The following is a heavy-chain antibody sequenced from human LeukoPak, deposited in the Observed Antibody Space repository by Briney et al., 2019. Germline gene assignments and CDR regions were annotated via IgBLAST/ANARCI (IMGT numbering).Heavy chain of an antibody. CDR1: GFDFDDYG. V-gene: IGHV3-20*04. J-gene: IGHJ4*02. CDR3: ARDLGSADY. CDR2: INGNGGST. D-gene: IGHD1-26*01. Sequence: GGSLRLSCAASGFDFDDYGMTWVRQAPGKGLEWVSGINGNGGSTGYADSVRGRFIISRDNAKNYVHLQMDSLRAEDTAVYYCARDLGSADYWGQGTLVTVSS.